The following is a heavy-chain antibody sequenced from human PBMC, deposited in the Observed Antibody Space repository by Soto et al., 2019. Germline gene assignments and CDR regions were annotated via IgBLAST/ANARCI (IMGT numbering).Heavy chain of an antibody. Sequence: EVQLVESGGGLIQPGGSLRLSCAASGFTFNIYSMNWVRQAPGKGLEWVSYISSSSGTIYYADSVKGRFTISRDNAKNSLYLQMNSLRAEDTALYYCASYNWNDVKAFDFWGQGTMVTVSS. CDR2: ISSSSGTI. V-gene: IGHV3-48*01. CDR1: GFTFNIYS. CDR3: ASYNWNDVKAFDF. J-gene: IGHJ3*01. D-gene: IGHD1-1*01.